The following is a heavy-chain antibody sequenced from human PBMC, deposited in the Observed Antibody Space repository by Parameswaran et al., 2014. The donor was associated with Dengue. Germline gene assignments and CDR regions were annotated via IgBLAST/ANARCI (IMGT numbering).Heavy chain of an antibody. D-gene: IGHD1-7*01. CDR3: ARDQGVTGTTFYYYGMDV. Sequence: VRQAPGKGLEWIGYIYYSGSTNYNPSLKSRVTISVDTSKNQFSLKLSSVTAADTAVYYCARDQGVTGTTFYYYGMDVWGQGTTVTVSS. J-gene: IGHJ6*02. V-gene: IGHV4-59*01. CDR2: IYYSGST.